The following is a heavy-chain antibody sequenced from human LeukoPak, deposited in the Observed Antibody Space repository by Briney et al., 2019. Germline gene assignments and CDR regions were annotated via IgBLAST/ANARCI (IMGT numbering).Heavy chain of an antibody. J-gene: IGHJ4*02. D-gene: IGHD1-20*01. V-gene: IGHV1-46*01. Sequence: ASVKVSCKTSGYTFTTYFMHWVRQAPGQGLEWMGIIHPTGGSTTYAQKFQGRLTMTRDTSTSTVDMELSSLRSDDTAVYYCARDGRYNLNYADYWGQGTLVTVSS. CDR1: GYTFTTYF. CDR3: ARDGRYNLNYADY. CDR2: IHPTGGST.